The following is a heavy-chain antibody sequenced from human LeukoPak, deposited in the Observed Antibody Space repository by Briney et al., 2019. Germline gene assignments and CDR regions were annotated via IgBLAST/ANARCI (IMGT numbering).Heavy chain of an antibody. CDR3: AKDSASPI. J-gene: IGHJ3*02. Sequence: GGSLRLSCAASGFTFDDYAMHWVRQAPGKGLEWVSGISWNSGSTGYVDSVKGRFTISKDNAKKSLYLQMNSLRAEDTAVYYCAKDSASPIWGQGTMVTVSS. V-gene: IGHV3-9*01. CDR2: ISWNSGST. CDR1: GFTFDDYA.